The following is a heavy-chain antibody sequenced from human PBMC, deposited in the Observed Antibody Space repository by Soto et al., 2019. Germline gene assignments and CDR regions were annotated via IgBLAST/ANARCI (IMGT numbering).Heavy chain of an antibody. V-gene: IGHV1-2*04. CDR2: INPNSGGT. CDR3: ARGYGSGSPDLTNYYYYGMDV. J-gene: IGHJ6*02. CDR1: GYTFTGYY. D-gene: IGHD3-10*01. Sequence: ASVKVSCKASGYTFTGYYMHWVRQAPGQGLEWMGWINPNSGGTNYAQEFQGWVTMTRDTSISTAYMELSRLRSDDTAVYYCARGYGSGSPDLTNYYYYGMDVWGQGTTVTVSS.